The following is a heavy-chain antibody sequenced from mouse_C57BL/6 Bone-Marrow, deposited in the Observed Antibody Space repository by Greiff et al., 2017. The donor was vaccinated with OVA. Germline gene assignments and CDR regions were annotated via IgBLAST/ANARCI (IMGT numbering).Heavy chain of an antibody. V-gene: IGHV3-8*01. J-gene: IGHJ1*03. D-gene: IGHD1-1*01. CDR1: GYSITSDY. CDR3: ARSVTTVVRYFDV. Sequence: EVKLLESGPGLAKPSQTLSLTCSVTGYSITSDYWNWIRKFPGNKLEYMGYISYSGSTYYNPSLKSRISITRDTSKNQYYLQLNSVTTEDTATYYCARSVTTVVRYFDVWGTGTTVTVSS. CDR2: ISYSGST.